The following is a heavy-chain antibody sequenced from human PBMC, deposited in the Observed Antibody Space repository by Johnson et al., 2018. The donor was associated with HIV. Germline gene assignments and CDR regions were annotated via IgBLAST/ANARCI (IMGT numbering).Heavy chain of an antibody. CDR3: ARDSYDYVWGSYRHDAFDI. D-gene: IGHD3-16*02. CDR1: GFTFDDYG. J-gene: IGHJ3*02. V-gene: IGHV3-20*04. Sequence: VQLVESGGGVIRPGGSLRLSCAASGFTFDDYGMSWVRQAPGKGLEWVSGINWHGDSTGYADSVKGRFTISRDNAKNSLYLQMNSLRAEDTAVYYCARDSYDYVWGSYRHDAFDIWGQGTMVTISS. CDR2: INWHGDST.